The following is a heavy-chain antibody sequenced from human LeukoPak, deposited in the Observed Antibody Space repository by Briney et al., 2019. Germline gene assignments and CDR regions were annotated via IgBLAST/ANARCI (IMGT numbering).Heavy chain of an antibody. V-gene: IGHV3-53*01. CDR1: GFTVSSNY. CDR2: IYSGGST. CDR3: AREKTACGGDCYDS. Sequence: GGSLRLSCAASGFTVSSNYMSWVRQAPGKGLEWVSVIYSGGSTYYADSVKGRFTISRDNAKNSLFLQMNGLRAEDTAVYYCAREKTACGGDCYDSWGQGTLVTVSS. J-gene: IGHJ4*02. D-gene: IGHD2-21*01.